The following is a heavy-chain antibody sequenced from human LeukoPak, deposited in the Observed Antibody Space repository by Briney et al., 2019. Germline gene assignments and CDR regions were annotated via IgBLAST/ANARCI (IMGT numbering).Heavy chain of an antibody. CDR2: MNPNSGNT. J-gene: IGHJ5*02. D-gene: IGHD3-10*01. Sequence: ALVKVSCKASGYTFTSYDINWVRQSTGQGLEWMGWMNPNSGNTGYAQKFQGRVTMTRNTSISTAYMELSSLRSEDTAVYYCARSRYRVRGVSTTHWFDPWGQGTLVTVSS. CDR1: GYTFTSYD. V-gene: IGHV1-8*01. CDR3: ARSRYRVRGVSTTHWFDP.